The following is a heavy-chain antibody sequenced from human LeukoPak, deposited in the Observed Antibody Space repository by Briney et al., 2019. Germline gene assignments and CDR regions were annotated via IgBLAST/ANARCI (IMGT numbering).Heavy chain of an antibody. V-gene: IGHV1-69*06. Sequence: SVKVSCKASGSTFSSYAISWVRQAPGQGLEWMGGIIPIFGTANYAQKFQGRVTITADKSTSTAYMELSSLRSEDTAVYYCARLPYYYDRSPAFDIWGQGTMVTVSS. D-gene: IGHD3-22*01. CDR1: GSTFSSYA. J-gene: IGHJ3*02. CDR2: IIPIFGTA. CDR3: ARLPYYYDRSPAFDI.